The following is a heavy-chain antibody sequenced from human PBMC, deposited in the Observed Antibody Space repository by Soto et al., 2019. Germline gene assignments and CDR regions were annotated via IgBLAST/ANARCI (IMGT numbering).Heavy chain of an antibody. CDR3: ARGPGIAPAGTDYYYGMDV. J-gene: IGHJ6*02. V-gene: IGHV3-53*01. D-gene: IGHD6-13*01. CDR2: IYSGGST. Sequence: GGSLRLSCAASGFTVSSNYMSWVRQAPGKGLEWVSVIYSGGSTYYADSVKGRFTISRDNSKNTLYLQMNSLRAEDTAVYYCARGPGIAPAGTDYYYGMDVWGQGTTVTVSS. CDR1: GFTVSSNY.